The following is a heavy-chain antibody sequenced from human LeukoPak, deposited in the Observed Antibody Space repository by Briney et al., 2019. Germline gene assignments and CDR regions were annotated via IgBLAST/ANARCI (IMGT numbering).Heavy chain of an antibody. CDR2: ISWNSGST. V-gene: IGHV3-9*01. D-gene: IGHD6-19*01. CDR1: GFTFDDYA. Sequence: GRSLRLSCAASGFTFDDYAMHWVRQAPGKGLEWVSGISWNSGSTGYADSVKGRFTISRDNAKNSLYLQMNSLRAEDTALYYCAKVSSGWDLDYWGQGTLVTVSS. CDR3: AKVSSGWDLDY. J-gene: IGHJ4*02.